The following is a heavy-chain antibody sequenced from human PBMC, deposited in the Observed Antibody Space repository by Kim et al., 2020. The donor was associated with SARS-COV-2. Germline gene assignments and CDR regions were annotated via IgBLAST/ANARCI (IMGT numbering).Heavy chain of an antibody. Sequence: ADYGKCRFTISRDNSKNTLYLQMNSLRAEDTAVYYCAKCPVTSSSSPFDYWGQGTLVTVSS. D-gene: IGHD6-6*01. J-gene: IGHJ4*02. V-gene: IGHV3-23*01. CDR3: AKCPVTSSSSPFDY.